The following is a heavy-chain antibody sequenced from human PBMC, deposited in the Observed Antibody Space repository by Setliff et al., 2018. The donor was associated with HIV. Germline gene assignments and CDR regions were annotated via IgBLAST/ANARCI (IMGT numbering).Heavy chain of an antibody. V-gene: IGHV3-11*04. Sequence: GGSLRLSCAASGFTFGDYAIHWIRQAPGKGLELLSYISVSGTDIKYADSVKGRFTISRDNAKNSLYLQMNSLRAEDTAVYYCATDPRRLSYWGQGTLVTVSS. CDR2: ISVSGTDI. D-gene: IGHD2-21*01. J-gene: IGHJ4*02. CDR1: GFTFGDYA. CDR3: ATDPRRLSY.